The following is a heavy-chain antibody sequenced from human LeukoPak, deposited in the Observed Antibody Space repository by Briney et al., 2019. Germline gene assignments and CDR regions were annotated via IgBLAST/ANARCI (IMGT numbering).Heavy chain of an antibody. D-gene: IGHD3-22*01. CDR1: GFTVDSNY. V-gene: IGHV3-53*01. CDR2: IYTGGNT. CDR3: ARGDDSGYYDYFDY. J-gene: IGHJ4*02. Sequence: GGSLRLSCAASGFTVDSNYLSWVRQAPGKGLEWVSTIYTGGNTYYAASVKGRFTISRDFSKNTVFLHMNSLRAEDTAMYYCARGDDSGYYDYFDYWGQGALVTASS.